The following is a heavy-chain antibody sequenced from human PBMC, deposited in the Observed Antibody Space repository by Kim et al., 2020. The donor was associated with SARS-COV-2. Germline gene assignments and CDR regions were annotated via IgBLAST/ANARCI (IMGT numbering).Heavy chain of an antibody. J-gene: IGHJ4*02. V-gene: IGHV4-38-2*02. Sequence: SETLSLTCTVSGYSISSGYYWGWIRQPPGKGLEWSGSIYHSGSTYYNPSLKSRVTISVDTSKNKFSLKLSSVTAADTAVYYCARAGSGSYFAGGCWGQG. CDR2: IYHSGST. D-gene: IGHD3-10*01. CDR3: ARAGSGSYFAGGC. CDR1: GYSISSGYY.